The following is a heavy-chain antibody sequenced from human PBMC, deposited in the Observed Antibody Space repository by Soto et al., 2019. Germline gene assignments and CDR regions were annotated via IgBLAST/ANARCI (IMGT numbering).Heavy chain of an antibody. CDR3: AKDSPPDIVVVVAATFDY. CDR1: GFTFSSYA. Sequence: PGGSLRLSCAASGFTFSSYAMSWVRQAPGKGLEWVSAISGSGGSTYYADSVKGRFTISRDNSKNTLYLQMNSLRAEDTAVYYCAKDSPPDIVVVVAATFDYWGQGTLVTVSS. D-gene: IGHD2-15*01. J-gene: IGHJ4*02. V-gene: IGHV3-23*01. CDR2: ISGSGGST.